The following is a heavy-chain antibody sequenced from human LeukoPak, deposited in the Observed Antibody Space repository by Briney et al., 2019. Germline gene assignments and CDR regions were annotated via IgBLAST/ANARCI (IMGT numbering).Heavy chain of an antibody. D-gene: IGHD3-3*01. J-gene: IGHJ4*02. CDR1: GFTFSSYW. Sequence: GGSLRLSCAASGFTFSSYWMSWVRQAPGKGLEWVANIKQDGSEKYYVDSVKGRFTISRDNAKNSLYLQMNSLRAEDTAVYYCAREWLLYPSVFDYWGQGTLVAVSS. CDR3: AREWLLYPSVFDY. CDR2: IKQDGSEK. V-gene: IGHV3-7*01.